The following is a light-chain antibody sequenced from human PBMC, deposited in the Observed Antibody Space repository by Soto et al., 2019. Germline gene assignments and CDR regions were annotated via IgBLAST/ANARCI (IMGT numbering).Light chain of an antibody. CDR3: GACVGATTYV. CDR1: SFNIGNNY. CDR2: DNN. V-gene: IGLV1-51*01. Sequence: QSVLTQPPSVTAAPGQKVIISCSGSSFNIGNNYVSWYQQLPGTAPKLLIYDNNKRPSGIPGRFSGSKSGTSATLAITGLQTADEADYYCGACVGATTYVFGTGTKVTVL. J-gene: IGLJ1*01.